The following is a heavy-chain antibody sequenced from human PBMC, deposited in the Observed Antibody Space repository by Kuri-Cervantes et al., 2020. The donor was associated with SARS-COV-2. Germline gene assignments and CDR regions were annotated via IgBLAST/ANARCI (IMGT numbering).Heavy chain of an antibody. CDR3: ARVHDSSGYYDY. Sequence: SETLSLTCTVSGGSISSSSYYWGWIRQPPGKGLEWIGYIYYSGSTNYNPSLKSRVTISVDTSKNQFSLKLSSVTAADTAVYYCARVHDSSGYYDYWGQGTLVTVSS. V-gene: IGHV4-61*05. D-gene: IGHD3-22*01. CDR2: IYYSGST. CDR1: GGSISSSSYY. J-gene: IGHJ4*02.